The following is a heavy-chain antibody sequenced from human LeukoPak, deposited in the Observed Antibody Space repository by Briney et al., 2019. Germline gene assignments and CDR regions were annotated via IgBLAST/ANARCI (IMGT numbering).Heavy chain of an antibody. V-gene: IGHV4-30-2*01. D-gene: IGHD3-22*01. CDR3: ARGFSYYYDSSAKRAFDI. Sequence: PSQTLSLTCAVSGGSISSGGYSWSWIRQPPGKGLEWIGYIYHSGSTYYSPSLKSRVTISVDRSKNQFSLKLSSVTAADTAVYYCARGFSYYYDSSAKRAFDIWGQGTMVTVSS. CDR2: IYHSGST. CDR1: GGSISSGGYS. J-gene: IGHJ3*02.